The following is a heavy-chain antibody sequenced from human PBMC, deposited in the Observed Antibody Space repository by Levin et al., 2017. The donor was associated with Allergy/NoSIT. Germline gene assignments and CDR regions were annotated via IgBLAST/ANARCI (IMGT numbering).Heavy chain of an antibody. CDR2: ISFDGSNQ. D-gene: IGHD3-3*01. V-gene: IGHV3-30-3*01. CDR3: ARERFLEWLHPPYYYGMDV. J-gene: IGHJ6*02. Sequence: TGGSLRLSCAASGFNFISYGMHWVRQAPGKGLEWVAVISFDGSNQYYADSVKGRFTISRDNFRDILYLQMRSLSSEDTAVYYCARERFLEWLHPPYYYGMDVWGQGTTVTVSS. CDR1: GFNFISYG.